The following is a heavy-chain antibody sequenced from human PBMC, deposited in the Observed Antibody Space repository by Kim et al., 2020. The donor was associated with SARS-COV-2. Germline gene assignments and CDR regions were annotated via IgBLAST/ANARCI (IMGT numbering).Heavy chain of an antibody. CDR1: GGSISSSSYY. CDR3: ARRGGSPRGFDY. CDR2: IYYSGST. D-gene: IGHD1-26*01. J-gene: IGHJ4*02. Sequence: SETLSLTCTVSGGSISSSSYYWGWIRQPPGKGLEWIGSIYYSGSTYYNPSLKSRVTISVDTSKNQFSLKLSSVTAADTAVYYCARRGGSPRGFDYWGQGALVTVSS. V-gene: IGHV4-39*01.